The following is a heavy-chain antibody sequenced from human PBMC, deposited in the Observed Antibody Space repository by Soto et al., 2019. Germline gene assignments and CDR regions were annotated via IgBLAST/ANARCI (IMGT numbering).Heavy chain of an antibody. V-gene: IGHV4-4*02. CDR1: GVSITNTKW. CDR3: ATQTISYPLDV. CDR2: ISRSEGS. J-gene: IGHJ6*02. Sequence: QVQLQESGPGLVKPSGTLSLSCAVSGVSITNTKWWTWLRHAPGKRLAWIGEISRSEGSTYTPSLQGAVAMSLETSNNQCSLKLSSVTAADTAVYYCATQTISYPLDVWGQGTTVTVS. D-gene: IGHD1-1*01.